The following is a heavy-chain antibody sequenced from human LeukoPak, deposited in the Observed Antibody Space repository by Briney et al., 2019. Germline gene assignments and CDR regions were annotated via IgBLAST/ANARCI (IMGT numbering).Heavy chain of an antibody. CDR2: ISSSSSYI. CDR1: GFTFSSYS. D-gene: IGHD2-15*01. J-gene: IGHJ3*02. Sequence: GGSLRLSCAASGFTFSSYSMNWVRQAPGKGLEWVSSISSSSSYIYYVDSVKGRFTISRVNAKNSLYLQMNSLRAEDTAVYYCARDLCSGGGCYSGADAFDIWGQGTMITVSS. CDR3: ARDLCSGGGCYSGADAFDI. V-gene: IGHV3-21*01.